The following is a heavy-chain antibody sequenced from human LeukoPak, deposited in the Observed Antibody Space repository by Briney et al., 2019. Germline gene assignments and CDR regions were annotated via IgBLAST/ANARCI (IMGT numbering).Heavy chain of an antibody. CDR2: XXPGNSDX. CDR3: ARQSYYYDSSGYYGMDV. CDR1: GYSFTSXX. D-gene: IGHD3-22*01. J-gene: IGHJ6*02. Sequence: GESLKISCXGSGYSFTSXXXXXXRXMPXKGLXXXXXXXPGNSDXRYSPSFQGXXXIXXDKSISIAYLQWSSLKASDTAMYYCARQSYYYDSSGYYGMDVWGQGTTVTVS. V-gene: IGHV5-51*01.